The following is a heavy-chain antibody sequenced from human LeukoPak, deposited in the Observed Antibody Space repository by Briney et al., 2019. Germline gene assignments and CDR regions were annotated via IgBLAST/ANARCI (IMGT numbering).Heavy chain of an antibody. J-gene: IGHJ6*03. D-gene: IGHD3-16*01. CDR1: GGSISSYY. V-gene: IGHV4-59*01. Sequence: PSETLSLTCTVSGGSISSYYWSWIRQPPGKGLEWIGYIYYSGSTNYNPSLKSRVTISVDTSKNQFSLRLSSVTAADTAVYYCARETSQKGAHYMDVWGKGTTVTISS. CDR2: IYYSGST. CDR3: ARETSQKGAHYMDV.